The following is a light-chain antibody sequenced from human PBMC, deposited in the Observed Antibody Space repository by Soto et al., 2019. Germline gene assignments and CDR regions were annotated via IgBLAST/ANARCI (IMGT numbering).Light chain of an antibody. CDR2: GAS. CDR3: QQYGRSPPWT. CDR1: QSVSSSY. J-gene: IGKJ1*01. Sequence: EIVLTQAPGTPSLSPGERATLSCRASQSVSSSYLAWYQQKPGQAPRLLIYGASSRATGIPDRFSGSGSGTDFTLTISRLEPEEFAAYFCQQYGRSPPWTFGQGTKVDIK. V-gene: IGKV3-20*01.